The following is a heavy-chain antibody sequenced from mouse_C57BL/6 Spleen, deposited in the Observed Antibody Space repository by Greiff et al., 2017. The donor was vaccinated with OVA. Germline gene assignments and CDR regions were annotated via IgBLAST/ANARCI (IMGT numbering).Heavy chain of an antibody. D-gene: IGHD1-1*01. CDR2: ISDGGSYT. Sequence: EVKLMESGGGLVKPGGSLKLSCAASGFTFSSYAMSWVRQTPEKRLEWVATISDGGSYTYYPDIVKGRFTISRDNAKNNLYLQMSHLKSEDTAMYYCARDDYGSSYFDYWGQGTTLTVSS. CDR3: ARDDYGSSYFDY. J-gene: IGHJ2*01. CDR1: GFTFSSYA. V-gene: IGHV5-4*01.